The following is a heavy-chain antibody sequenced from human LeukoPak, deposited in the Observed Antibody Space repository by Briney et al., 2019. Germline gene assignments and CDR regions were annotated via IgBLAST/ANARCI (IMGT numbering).Heavy chain of an antibody. Sequence: ASVKVSCRASGYTFTGYYMHWVRQAPGQGLEWMGWINPNSGGTNYAQKFQGRVTMTRGTSISTAYMELSRLRSDDTAVYYCARGEWDLNQGDAFDIWGQGTMVTVSS. V-gene: IGHV1-2*02. CDR2: INPNSGGT. J-gene: IGHJ3*02. D-gene: IGHD1-26*01. CDR3: ARGEWDLNQGDAFDI. CDR1: GYTFTGYY.